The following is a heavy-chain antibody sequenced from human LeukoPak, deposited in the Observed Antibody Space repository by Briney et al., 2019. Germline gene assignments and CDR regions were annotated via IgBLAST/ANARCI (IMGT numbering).Heavy chain of an antibody. Sequence: PSQTLSLTCAVSGGSISSGGYSWSWIRQPPGKGLEWIGYIYHSGSTYYNPSLKSRVTISVDRSKNQFSLKLSSVTAADTAVYYCARGLSLWFGEERSDAFDIWGQGTMVTVSS. CDR3: ARGLSLWFGEERSDAFDI. CDR1: GGSISSGGYS. D-gene: IGHD3-10*01. CDR2: IYHSGST. J-gene: IGHJ3*02. V-gene: IGHV4-30-2*01.